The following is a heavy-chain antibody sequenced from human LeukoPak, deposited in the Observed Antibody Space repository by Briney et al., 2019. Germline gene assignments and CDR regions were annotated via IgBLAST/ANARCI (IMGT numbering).Heavy chain of an antibody. V-gene: IGHV4-39*01. J-gene: IGHJ4*02. Sequence: SETLSLTCAVSGGSISSSSYYWGWIRQPPGKGLEWIGSIYYSGSTYYNPSLKSRVTISVDTSKNQFSLKLSSVTAADTAVYYRGRIRLGSSGQLGEDYYFDYWGQGTLVTVSS. D-gene: IGHD3-22*01. CDR3: GRIRLGSSGQLGEDYYFDY. CDR1: GGSISSSSYY. CDR2: IYYSGST.